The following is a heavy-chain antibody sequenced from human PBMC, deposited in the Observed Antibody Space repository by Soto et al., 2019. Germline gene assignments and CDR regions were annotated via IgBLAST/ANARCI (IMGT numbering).Heavy chain of an antibody. CDR1: GFTFSSYD. CDR3: ARVRDPKYYYGMDV. J-gene: IGHJ6*02. Sequence: EVQLVESGGGLVQPGGSLRLSCAASGFTFSSYDMHWVRQATGKGLEWVSAIGTAGDTYYPGSVKGRFTISRENAKNSLYLQMNSLRAGDTAVYYCARVRDPKYYYGMDVWGQGTTVTVSS. V-gene: IGHV3-13*01. CDR2: IGTAGDT.